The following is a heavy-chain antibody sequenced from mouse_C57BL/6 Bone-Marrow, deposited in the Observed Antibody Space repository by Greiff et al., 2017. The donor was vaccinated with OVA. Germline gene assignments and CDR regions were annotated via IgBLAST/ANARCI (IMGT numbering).Heavy chain of an antibody. V-gene: IGHV1-19*01. CDR3: ARSDSSGRFDY. CDR2: INPYNGGT. Sequence: EVKLVESGPVLVKPGASVKMSCKASGYTFTDYYMNWVKQSHGKSLEWIGVINPYNGGTSYNQKFKGKATLTVDKSSSTAYMELNSLTSEDSAVYYCARSDSSGRFDYWGQGTTLTVSS. J-gene: IGHJ2*01. D-gene: IGHD3-2*02. CDR1: GYTFTDYY.